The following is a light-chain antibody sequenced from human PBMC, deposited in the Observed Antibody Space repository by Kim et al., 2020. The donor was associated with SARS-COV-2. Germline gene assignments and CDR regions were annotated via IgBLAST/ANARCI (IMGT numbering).Light chain of an antibody. V-gene: IGLV2-11*01. CDR2: DVS. Sequence: GQSVTISCTGTSSDVGGYNYVSWYQQHPGKAPKLMIYDVSKWPSGVPDRFSGSKSGNTASLTISGLHAEDEADYYCCSYAGSFTVVFGGGTQLTVL. CDR1: SSDVGGYNY. J-gene: IGLJ2*01. CDR3: CSYAGSFTVV.